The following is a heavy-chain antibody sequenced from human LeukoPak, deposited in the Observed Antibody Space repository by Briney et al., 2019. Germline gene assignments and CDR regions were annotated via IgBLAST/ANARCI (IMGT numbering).Heavy chain of an antibody. CDR3: AEGCLDGRGTPSAGGWYFDL. CDR1: GGSISSSSYY. D-gene: IGHD1-14*01. CDR2: IYYSGCT. Sequence: PSETLSLTCTVSGGSISSSSYYWGWVRQPPGEGLEWIGSIYYSGCTYYNPSLKSRVTIEIDTSKNQFSQKLSSVNDADAAVYYSAEGCLDGRGTPSAGGWYFDLWGRGTLVTVSS. V-gene: IGHV4-39*01. J-gene: IGHJ2*01.